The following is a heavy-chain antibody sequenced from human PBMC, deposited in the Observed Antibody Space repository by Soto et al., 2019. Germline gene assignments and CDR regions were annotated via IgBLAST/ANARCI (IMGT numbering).Heavy chain of an antibody. J-gene: IGHJ6*03. Sequence: QVQLVQSGAEVKKPGASVKVSCKASGYTFTSYGISCVRQAPGQGLEWMGWISAYNGNTNYAQKLQGRVTMTTDTSTSTGYRELRSLRSYDTAVYYCAREVLSTTVLTNYYYMAVWGKATTVTVSS. V-gene: IGHV1-18*01. CDR1: GYTFTSYG. D-gene: IGHD4-17*01. CDR3: AREVLSTTVLTNYYYMAV. CDR2: ISAYNGNT.